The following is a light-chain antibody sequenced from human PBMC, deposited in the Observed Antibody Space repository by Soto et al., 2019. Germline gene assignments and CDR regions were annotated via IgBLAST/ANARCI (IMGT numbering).Light chain of an antibody. J-gene: IGKJ2*01. CDR2: SAS. Sequence: DIQMTQSPSSLSASVGDGVTITCRASQSISIYLNWYQQKPGKAPKLLIYSASSLQSGVPSRFSGSGSGTDFTLTITSLQPEDFATYYRQQSYGSPYAFGQGTKLEIK. CDR1: QSISIY. V-gene: IGKV1-39*01. CDR3: QQSYGSPYA.